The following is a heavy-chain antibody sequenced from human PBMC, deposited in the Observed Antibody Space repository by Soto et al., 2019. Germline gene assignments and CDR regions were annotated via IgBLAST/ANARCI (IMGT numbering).Heavy chain of an antibody. Sequence: QVQLVQSGAEVKKPGASVKVSCKASGYTFTSYGISWVRQAPGQGLEWMGWISAYNGNTNYAQKLQGRVTMTTDTSTSTAYMELRSLRSDDTAVYYCARGVRAIVVVPAAIGRNWFDPWGQGTLDTVSS. CDR3: ARGVRAIVVVPAAIGRNWFDP. CDR1: GYTFTSYG. D-gene: IGHD2-2*01. CDR2: ISAYNGNT. J-gene: IGHJ5*02. V-gene: IGHV1-18*01.